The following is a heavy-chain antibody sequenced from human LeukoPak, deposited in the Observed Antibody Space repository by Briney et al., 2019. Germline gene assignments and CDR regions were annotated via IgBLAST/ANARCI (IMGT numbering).Heavy chain of an antibody. V-gene: IGHV1-69*05. CDR2: IIPIFGTA. CDR1: GGTFGSYA. D-gene: IGHD5-18*01. J-gene: IGHJ4*02. Sequence: SVKVSCKASGGTFGSYAIGWVRQAPGQGLEWMGRIIPIFGTANYAQKFQGRVTITTDESTSTAYMELSSLRSEDTAVYYCARDRVGDTAMPVDYWGQGTLVTVSS. CDR3: ARDRVGDTAMPVDY.